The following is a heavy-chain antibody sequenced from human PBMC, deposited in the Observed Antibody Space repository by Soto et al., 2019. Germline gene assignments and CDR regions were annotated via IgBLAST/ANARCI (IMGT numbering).Heavy chain of an antibody. D-gene: IGHD3-16*01. CDR2: ISYDGSNK. V-gene: IGHV3-30*18. CDR3: AKEGGDYVWGTAGAFDI. CDR1: GFTFISYG. J-gene: IGHJ3*02. Sequence: GGSLRLSCAAAGFTFISYGMHWVRQAPGKGLEWVAVISYDGSNKYYADSVKGRFTISRDNSKNTLYLQMNSLRAEDTAVYYCAKEGGDYVWGTAGAFDIWGQGTMVTVSS.